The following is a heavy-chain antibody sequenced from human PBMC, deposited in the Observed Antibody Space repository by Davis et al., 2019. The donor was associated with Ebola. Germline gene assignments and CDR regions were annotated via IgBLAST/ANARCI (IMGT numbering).Heavy chain of an antibody. V-gene: IGHV3-23*01. CDR2: ISGSGGST. D-gene: IGHD3-22*01. CDR1: GFTFSSYA. J-gene: IGHJ6*03. Sequence: PGGSLRLSCAASGFTFSSYAMSWVRQAPGKGLEWVSAISGSGGSTYYADSVKGRFTISRDNSKNTLYLQMNSRRAEDTAVLYCAKDYYDSSGPTYYYYYMDVWGKGTTVTVSS. CDR3: AKDYYDSSGPTYYYYYMDV.